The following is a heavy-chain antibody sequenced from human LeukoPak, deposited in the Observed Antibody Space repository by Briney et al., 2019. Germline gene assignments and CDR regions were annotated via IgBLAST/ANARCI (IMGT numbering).Heavy chain of an antibody. CDR2: INHSGST. CDR3: AREARFLEWFSWFDP. D-gene: IGHD3-3*01. V-gene: IGHV4-34*01. J-gene: IGHJ5*02. Sequence: SETLSLTCAVYGGSFSGYYWSWIRQPPGKGLEWIGEINHSGSTNYNPSLKSRVTISVDTSKNQFSLKLSSVTAADTAVYYCAREARFLEWFSWFDPWGQGTLVTVSS. CDR1: GGSFSGYY.